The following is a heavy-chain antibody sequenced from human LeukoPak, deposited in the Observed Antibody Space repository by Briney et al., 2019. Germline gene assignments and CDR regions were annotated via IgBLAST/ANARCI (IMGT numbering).Heavy chain of an antibody. J-gene: IGHJ4*02. CDR3: ARGIAARLYYFDY. Sequence: GGSLRLSCAASGFTFSSYAMHWDRQAPGKVLEYVSAISSNGGSTYYANSVKGRFTISRDNSKNTLYLQMGSLRAEDMAVYYCARGIAARLYYFDYWGQGTLVTVSS. V-gene: IGHV3-64*01. CDR2: ISSNGGST. CDR1: GFTFSSYA. D-gene: IGHD6-6*01.